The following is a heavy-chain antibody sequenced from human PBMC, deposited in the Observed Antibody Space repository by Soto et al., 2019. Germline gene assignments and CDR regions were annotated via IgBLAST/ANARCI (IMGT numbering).Heavy chain of an antibody. V-gene: IGHV3-21*01. CDR2: ISSSSSYI. CDR1: GFTFSSYS. J-gene: IGHJ4*02. D-gene: IGHD6-13*01. CDR3: AREGYPGIAAADHDGTLWR. Sequence: EVQLVESGGGLVKPGGSLRLSCAASGFTFSSYSMNWVRQAPGKGLEWVSSISSSSSYIYYADSVKGRFTISRDNAKNPLYLQMNSLGAEDTAVYYWAREGYPGIAAADHDGTLWRCGQGTLVTVSS.